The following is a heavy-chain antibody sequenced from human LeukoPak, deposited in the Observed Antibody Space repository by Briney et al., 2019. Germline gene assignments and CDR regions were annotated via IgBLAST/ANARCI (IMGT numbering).Heavy chain of an antibody. D-gene: IGHD3-3*01. Sequence: GGSLRLSCAASGFTFSSYAMSWVRQAPGKGLEWVSAISGSGGSTYYADSVKGRFTISRDNSKNTLYLQMNSLRAEDTAVYYCAKGPPRTYYDFWSGYLGVDAFDIWGQGTMVTVSS. V-gene: IGHV3-23*01. J-gene: IGHJ3*02. CDR3: AKGPPRTYYDFWSGYLGVDAFDI. CDR1: GFTFSSYA. CDR2: ISGSGGST.